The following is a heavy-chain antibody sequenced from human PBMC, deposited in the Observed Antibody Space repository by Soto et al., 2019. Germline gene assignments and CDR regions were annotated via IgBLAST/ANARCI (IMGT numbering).Heavy chain of an antibody. V-gene: IGHV4-59*08. J-gene: IGHJ4*02. D-gene: IGHD3-3*01. Sequence: SETLSLTCTVSGGSISSYYWSWIRQPPGKGLEWIGYIYYSGSTNYNPSLKSRVTISVDTSKNQFSLKLSSVTAADTAVYYCARTNLRFLEWLFFDYWGQGTLVTVSS. CDR3: ARTNLRFLEWLFFDY. CDR1: GGSISSYY. CDR2: IYYSGST.